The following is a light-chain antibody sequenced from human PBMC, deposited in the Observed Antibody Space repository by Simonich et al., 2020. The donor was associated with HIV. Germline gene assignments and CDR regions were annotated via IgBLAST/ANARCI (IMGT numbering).Light chain of an antibody. J-gene: IGKJ2*01. CDR3: QQSHYTPFT. CDR2: AAS. CDR1: QDMTNY. Sequence: DIQMTQAPSSLPASVGDIDTNTCQASQDMTNYLNWYQQTPGKAPNLMIYAASSVQSGVPSRFSGSGSGTDFTLIISSLQPEYFATYYCQQSHYTPFTFGQGTKLEIK. V-gene: IGKV1-39*01.